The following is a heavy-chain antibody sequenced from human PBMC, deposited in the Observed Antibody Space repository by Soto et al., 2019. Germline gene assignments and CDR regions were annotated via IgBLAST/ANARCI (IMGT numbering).Heavy chain of an antibody. D-gene: IGHD2-8*01. CDR3: AKDSQNVLVYAAQAYGMDG. CDR2: LSVHVRHK. V-gene: IGHV3-23*01. Sequence: PXVALSLSFAVSGVTISTYAKTWVCTRPGKGLELVSTLSVHVRHKYYADSVKGRFTISRDNSRNTPYSPMNSFRADATAAYYYAKDSQNVLVYAAQAYGMDGWGQGTTVTVSS. CDR1: GVTISTYA. J-gene: IGHJ6*02.